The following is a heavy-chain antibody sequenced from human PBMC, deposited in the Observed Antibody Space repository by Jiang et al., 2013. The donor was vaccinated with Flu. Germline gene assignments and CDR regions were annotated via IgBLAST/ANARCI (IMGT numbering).Heavy chain of an antibody. CDR2: INAGNGNT. CDR3: ARDQSSWSYNWFDP. Sequence: GAEVKKPGASVKVSCKASGYTFTNYAMHWVRQAPGQWLEWMGWINAGNGNTKYSQNFQGRVTITRDTSASTVYMEMSSLRSEDTAVYYCARDQSSWSYNWFDPWGQGTLVTVSS. J-gene: IGHJ5*02. V-gene: IGHV1-3*01. CDR1: GYTFTNYA. D-gene: IGHD6-13*01.